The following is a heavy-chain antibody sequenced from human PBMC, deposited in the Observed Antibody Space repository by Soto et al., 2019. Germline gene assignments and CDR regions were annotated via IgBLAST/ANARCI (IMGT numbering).Heavy chain of an antibody. D-gene: IGHD3-22*01. CDR2: ISYDGSNK. J-gene: IGHJ6*02. CDR3: EREAIVVWLKYGMDV. Sequence: QVQLVESGGGVVQPGRSLRLSCAASGFTFSSYAMHWVRQAPGKGLEWVAVISYDGSNKYYADSVKGRFTISRDNSKNTLYLQMNSLRAEDKAVYYCEREAIVVWLKYGMDVWGQGTTVTVSS. CDR1: GFTFSSYA. V-gene: IGHV3-30-3*01.